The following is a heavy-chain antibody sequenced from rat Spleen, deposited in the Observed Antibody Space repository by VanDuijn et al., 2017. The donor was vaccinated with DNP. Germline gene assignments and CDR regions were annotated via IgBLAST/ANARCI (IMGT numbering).Heavy chain of an antibody. D-gene: IGHD1-11*01. CDR1: GYSITSNY. J-gene: IGHJ2*01. CDR2: ITYSGSA. Sequence: EVQLQESGPGLVKPSQSLSLTCSVTGYSITSNYWGWIRKFPGNKMEWIGHITYSGSAAYNPSLKSRISISRDTSKNQFFLQLNSVSTDDTATYYCARWRIGPHYFDYWGQGVMVTVSS. CDR3: ARWRIGPHYFDY. V-gene: IGHV3-1*01.